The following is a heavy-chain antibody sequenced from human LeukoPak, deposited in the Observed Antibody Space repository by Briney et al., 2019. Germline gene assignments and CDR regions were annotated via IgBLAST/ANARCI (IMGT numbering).Heavy chain of an antibody. CDR1: GFSFSSYC. D-gene: IGHD2-2*01. CDR3: ARDRVVVPAAEPGDWFDP. Sequence: GGSLRLSCAACGFSFSSYCVHCLRHAPGKGLVGVCRFNSGGSSTSYADSVKGRFTISRDNAKNTLYLQMNSLRAEDTAVYYCARDRVVVPAAEPGDWFDPWGQGTLVTVSS. V-gene: IGHV3-74*01. CDR2: FNSGGSST. J-gene: IGHJ5*02.